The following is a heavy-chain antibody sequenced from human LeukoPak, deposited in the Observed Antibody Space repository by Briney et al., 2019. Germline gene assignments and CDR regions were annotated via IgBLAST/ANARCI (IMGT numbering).Heavy chain of an antibody. D-gene: IGHD6-13*01. Sequence: ASVKVSCKASGYTFISYAMHWVRQAPGQRLEWMGWINAGNGNTKYSQRFQDRVTITRDTSASTAYMELTNLTSEDTAVYYCARGPRAAADDYWGQGSLVTVSS. CDR1: GYTFISYA. V-gene: IGHV1-3*01. J-gene: IGHJ4*02. CDR2: INAGNGNT. CDR3: ARGPRAAADDY.